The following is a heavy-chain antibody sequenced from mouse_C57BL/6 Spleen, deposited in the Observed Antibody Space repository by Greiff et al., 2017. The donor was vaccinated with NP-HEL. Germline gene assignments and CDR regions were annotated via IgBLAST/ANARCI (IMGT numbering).Heavy chain of an antibody. J-gene: IGHJ2*01. V-gene: IGHV5-16*01. CDR3: ARDYYFDD. Sequence: EVKLVESEGGLVQPGSSMKLSCTASGFTFSDYYMAWVRQIPEKGLEWVANINYDGSSTYYLDSLKSRFIISRDTAKNILYLQMSSLKSEDTATYYCARDYYFDDWGQGTTLTVSS. CDR1: GFTFSDYY. CDR2: INYDGSST.